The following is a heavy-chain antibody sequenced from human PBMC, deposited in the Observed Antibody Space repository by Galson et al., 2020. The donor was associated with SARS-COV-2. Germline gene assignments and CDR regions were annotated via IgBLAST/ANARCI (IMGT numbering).Heavy chain of an antibody. CDR2: IKQDGSET. CDR1: GFTFSDYW. Sequence: GGSLRLSCAASGFTFSDYWMTWVRQAPGKGLEWVANIKQDGSETYYVDSVKGRFTISRDNAKNSLYLQMNSLRAEDTALFYCVRLNGSSGGAFDIWGQGTMVIVSS. J-gene: IGHJ3*02. D-gene: IGHD2-8*01. CDR3: VRLNGSSGGAFDI. V-gene: IGHV3-7*01.